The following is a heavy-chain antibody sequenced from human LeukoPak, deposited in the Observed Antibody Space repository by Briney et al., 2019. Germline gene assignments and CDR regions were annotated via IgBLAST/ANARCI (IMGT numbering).Heavy chain of an antibody. Sequence: GGSLRLSCAASGFTFSSYAMHWVRQAPGKGLEWVAVISYDGSNKYYADSVKGRFTISRDNSKNTLYLQMNSLRSEDTAVYYCARPSSYYYDSSGTSFDYWGQGTLSPSPQ. CDR2: ISYDGSNK. CDR1: GFTFSSYA. CDR3: ARPSSYYYDSSGTSFDY. D-gene: IGHD3-22*01. V-gene: IGHV3-30-3*01. J-gene: IGHJ4*02.